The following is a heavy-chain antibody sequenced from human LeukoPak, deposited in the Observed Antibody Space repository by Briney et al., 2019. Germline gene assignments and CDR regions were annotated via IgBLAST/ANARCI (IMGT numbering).Heavy chain of an antibody. CDR3: ARVLGKYSSSSEGGYYYYYMDV. CDR2: IYYSGST. J-gene: IGHJ6*03. CDR1: GGSISSYY. V-gene: IGHV4-59*01. Sequence: PSETLSLTCTVSGGSISSYYWSWIRQPPGKGLEWIGYIYYSGSTNYNPSLKSRVTISVDTSKNQSSLKLSSVTAADTAVYYCARVLGKYSSSSEGGYYYYYMDVWGKGTTVTVSS. D-gene: IGHD6-6*01.